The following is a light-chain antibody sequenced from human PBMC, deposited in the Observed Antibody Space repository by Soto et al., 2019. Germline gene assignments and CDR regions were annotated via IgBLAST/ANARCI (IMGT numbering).Light chain of an antibody. CDR3: MQSTQLPPT. J-gene: IGKJ5*01. Sequence: DVVMTQTPLSLSVAPGQPASISCKSSQSLLHITGETFLFWYLQKPGQSPQLLIYEVSTRVSGVPDRFSGIASGTDFTLEISRVETDDVRIYSCMQSTQLPPTFGQGTRLG. CDR1: QSLLHITGETF. CDR2: EVS. V-gene: IGKV2D-29*02.